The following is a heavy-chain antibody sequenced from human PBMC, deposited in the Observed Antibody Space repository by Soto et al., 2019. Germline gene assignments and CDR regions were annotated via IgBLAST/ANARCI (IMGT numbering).Heavy chain of an antibody. V-gene: IGHV4-59*08. CDR3: ARRYGYSFDY. CDR1: GGSISSYY. D-gene: IGHD1-1*01. CDR2: IYYSGST. J-gene: IGHJ4*02. Sequence: QVQLQESGPGLVKPSETLSLTCTVSGGSISSYYWSWIRQPPGKGLEWIGYIYYSGSTNYNPSLIGRVTISVDTSKNQFSLKRSSLTAADTGVYYCARRYGYSFDYWGQGTLVTVSS.